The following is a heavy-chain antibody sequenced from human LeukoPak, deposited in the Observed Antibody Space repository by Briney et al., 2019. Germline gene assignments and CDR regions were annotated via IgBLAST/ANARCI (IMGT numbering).Heavy chain of an antibody. D-gene: IGHD4-17*01. CDR2: ISAYNGNT. Sequence: GASVEVSCKASGYPFDNFCLTWVRQAPGQGLEWMGWISAYNGNTHYAQKFRGRLTMTTDTSTTTAYLELRSLKSDDTAVYYCARDRLGGDLTGESLYWGQGTLVTVSS. V-gene: IGHV1-18*01. J-gene: IGHJ4*02. CDR1: GYPFDNFC. CDR3: ARDRLGGDLTGESLY.